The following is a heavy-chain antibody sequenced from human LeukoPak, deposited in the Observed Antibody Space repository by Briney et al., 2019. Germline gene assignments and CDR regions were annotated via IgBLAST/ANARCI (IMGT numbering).Heavy chain of an antibody. CDR2: VSGSGGST. V-gene: IGHV3-23*01. CDR3: AKDRYYDNSANHYESES. CDR1: GFTFSSYW. Sequence: GGSLRLSCAASGFTFSSYWMSWVRQAPGKGLDWVSAVSGSGGSTNYADSVTGRFTISRDNSKNTLYLQMNSLRAEDTAVYYCAKDRYYDNSANHYESESWGQGTLVTVSS. J-gene: IGHJ5*02. D-gene: IGHD3-22*01.